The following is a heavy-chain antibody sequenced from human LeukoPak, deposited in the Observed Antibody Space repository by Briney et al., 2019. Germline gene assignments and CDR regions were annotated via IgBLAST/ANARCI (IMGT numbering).Heavy chain of an antibody. CDR2: IKQDGSEK. J-gene: IGHJ2*01. V-gene: IGHV3-7*01. CDR3: ARGGSSGYYVNWYFDL. D-gene: IGHD3-22*01. CDR1: GFTFSSYW. Sequence: GGSLRLSCAASGFTFSSYWMSWVRQAPGKGLEWVANIKQDGSEKYYVDSVKGRFTISRDNAKNSLYLQMNSLRAEDTAVYYCARGGSSGYYVNWYFDLWGRGTLVTVSS.